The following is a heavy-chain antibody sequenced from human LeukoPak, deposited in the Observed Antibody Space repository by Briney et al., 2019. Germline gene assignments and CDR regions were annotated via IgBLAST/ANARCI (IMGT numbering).Heavy chain of an antibody. Sequence: SETLSLTCTVSGGSISSYYWSWIRQPPGKGLEWIGYIYYSGSTNYNPSLKSRVTISVDTSKNQFSLKLSSVTAADTAVYYCARVSGYEMRYSDYCGQGTLVTVSS. CDR2: IYYSGST. CDR3: ARVSGYEMRYSDY. J-gene: IGHJ4*02. V-gene: IGHV4-59*01. D-gene: IGHD5-12*01. CDR1: GGSISSYY.